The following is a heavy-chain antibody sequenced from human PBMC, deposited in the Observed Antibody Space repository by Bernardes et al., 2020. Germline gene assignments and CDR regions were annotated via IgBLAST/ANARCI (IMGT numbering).Heavy chain of an antibody. CDR3: ASGTGFAILTRLDS. CDR2: ISAYNGYT. V-gene: IGHV1-18*04. CDR1: GYSSTTYG. Sequence: ASLKVYCKASGYSSTTYGIGWVRQAPGQGLEWMGWISAYNGYTYYEEKFQDRVSMNMDSFTSTAYMELTSLRSGDTALYYCASGTGFAILTRLDSWGQGTLVTVSS. J-gene: IGHJ4*02.